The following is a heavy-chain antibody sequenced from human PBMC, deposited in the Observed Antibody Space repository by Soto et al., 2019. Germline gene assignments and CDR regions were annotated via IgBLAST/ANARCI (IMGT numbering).Heavy chain of an antibody. Sequence: SETLSLTCAVYGGSFSGYYWSWIRQPPGKGPEWIGEINHSGSTNYNPSLKSRVTISVDTSKNQFSLKLSSVTAADTAVYYCARVSFSSRAYYYYGMDVWGQGTTVTVSS. D-gene: IGHD6-13*01. CDR3: ARVSFSSRAYYYYGMDV. CDR1: GGSFSGYY. CDR2: INHSGST. J-gene: IGHJ6*02. V-gene: IGHV4-34*01.